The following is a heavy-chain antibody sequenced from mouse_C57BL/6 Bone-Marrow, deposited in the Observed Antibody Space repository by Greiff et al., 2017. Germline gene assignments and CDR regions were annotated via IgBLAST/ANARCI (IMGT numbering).Heavy chain of an antibody. CDR3: ARPSRYPLYAMDY. V-gene: IGHV1-69*01. Sequence: VQLQESGAELVMPGASVKLSCKASGYTFTSYWMHWVKQRRGQGLEWIGEIDPSDSYTNYNQKFKGKSTLTVDKSSSTAYMQLSSLTSEDSAVYYCARPSRYPLYAMDYWGQGTSVTVSS. J-gene: IGHJ4*01. CDR2: IDPSDSYT. CDR1: GYTFTSYW. D-gene: IGHD5-1-1*01.